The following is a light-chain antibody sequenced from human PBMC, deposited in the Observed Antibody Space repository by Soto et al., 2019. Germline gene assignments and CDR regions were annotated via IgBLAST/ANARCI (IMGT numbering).Light chain of an antibody. V-gene: IGKV3-15*01. Sequence: EIVLTQSAATLSVSPGEMATLSCRASQSVSSNLAWYQQKPGQAPRLLIYGVSSRATGIPARFSGRGSGTEFTLTISSLQSEDFAVYYCQQYNNWWTFGQGTKVDIK. CDR2: GVS. CDR3: QQYNNWWT. J-gene: IGKJ1*01. CDR1: QSVSSN.